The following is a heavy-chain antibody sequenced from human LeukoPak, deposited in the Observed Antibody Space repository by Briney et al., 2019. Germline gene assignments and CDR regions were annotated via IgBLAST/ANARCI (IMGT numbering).Heavy chain of an antibody. Sequence: PGGSLRLSCAASGFTFSSYAMSWVRQAPGKGLEWVSAISGSGGSTYYADSVKGRFTISRDNSKNTLYLQMNSLRADDTAVYYCARDGVVPAAIMSYYYYYMDVWGKGTTVTVSS. D-gene: IGHD2-2*02. CDR3: ARDGVVPAAIMSYYYYYMDV. V-gene: IGHV3-23*01. CDR2: ISGSGGST. CDR1: GFTFSSYA. J-gene: IGHJ6*03.